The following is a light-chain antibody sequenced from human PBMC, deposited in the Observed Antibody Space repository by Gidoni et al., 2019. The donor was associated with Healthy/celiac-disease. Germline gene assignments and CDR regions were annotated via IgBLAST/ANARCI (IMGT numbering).Light chain of an antibody. Sequence: DIQMTQSPSSLSASVVDRVTITCRASQSINSYLNWYQQKPGKAPKLLIYAASSLQSGVPSRFSGSGSGTDFTLTISSLQPEDFATYYCQQSYSTPLVTFGQGTRLEIK. CDR3: QQSYSTPLVT. V-gene: IGKV1-39*01. J-gene: IGKJ5*01. CDR2: AAS. CDR1: QSINSY.